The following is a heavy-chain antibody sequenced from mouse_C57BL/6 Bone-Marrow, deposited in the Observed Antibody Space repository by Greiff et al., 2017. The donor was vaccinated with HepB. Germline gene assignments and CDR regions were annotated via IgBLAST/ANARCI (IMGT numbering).Heavy chain of an antibody. V-gene: IGHV1-7*01. Sequence: QVHVKQSGAELAKPGASVKLSCKASGYTFTGYWMHWVKQRPGQGLEWIGYINPSSGYTKYNQKFKDKATLTADKSSSTAYMQLSSLTYEDSAVYYCARGMVVAHYYAMDYWGQGTSVTVSS. D-gene: IGHD1-1*01. CDR1: GYTFTGYW. CDR2: INPSSGYT. CDR3: ARGMVVAHYYAMDY. J-gene: IGHJ4*01.